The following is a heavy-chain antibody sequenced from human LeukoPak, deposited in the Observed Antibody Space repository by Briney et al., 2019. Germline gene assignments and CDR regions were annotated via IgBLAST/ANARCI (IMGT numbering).Heavy chain of an antibody. CDR2: ISGSSSFI. V-gene: IGHV3-21*01. CDR3: ERGPNNYSLDY. J-gene: IGHJ4*02. CDR1: EFTFSSYG. D-gene: IGHD1-20*01. Sequence: PGGSLRLSCAASEFTFSSYGMYWVRQAPGKGLEWVSFISGSSSFIYYADSVKGRFTISRDNTKNSLYLQMNSLRAEDTAVYYCERGPNNYSLDYWGQGTLVTVSS.